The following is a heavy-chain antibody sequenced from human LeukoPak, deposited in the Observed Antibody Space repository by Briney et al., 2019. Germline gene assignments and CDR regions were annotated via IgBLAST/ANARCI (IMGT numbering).Heavy chain of an antibody. CDR1: GYSLSSYG. J-gene: IGHJ4*02. CDR2: ISGYNDDT. D-gene: IGHD3-22*01. Sequence: ASVKVSCKASGYSLSSYGITWVRQAPGRGLEWMGWISGYNDDTRYAQRFQGRVTMTTDTSTTTAYMELRSLRSDDTAVYYCAREGDHYDSSGYYREYWGQGTLVTVSS. CDR3: AREGDHYDSSGYYREY. V-gene: IGHV1-18*01.